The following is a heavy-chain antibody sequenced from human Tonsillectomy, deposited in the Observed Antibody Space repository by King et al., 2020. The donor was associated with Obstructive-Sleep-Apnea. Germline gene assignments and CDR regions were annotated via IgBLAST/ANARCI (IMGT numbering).Heavy chain of an antibody. CDR3: AKDCSLGWYGVGFDY. Sequence: MQLVESGGGLVQPGRSLRLSCAASGFTFDDYAMHWVRQAPGKGLEWVSGISWNSGSIGYANSVKGRFPISRDNAKNSLYLQMNSLRAEETAVYYCAKDCSLGWYGVGFDYWGQGTLVTVSS. V-gene: IGHV3-9*01. CDR2: ISWNSGSI. CDR1: GFTFDDYA. D-gene: IGHD6-19*01. J-gene: IGHJ4*02.